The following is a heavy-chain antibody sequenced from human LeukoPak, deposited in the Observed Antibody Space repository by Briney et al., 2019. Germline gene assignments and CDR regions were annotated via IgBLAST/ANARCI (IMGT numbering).Heavy chain of an antibody. V-gene: IGHV1-18*01. J-gene: IGHJ5*02. Sequence: LEASVKVSCKASGYTFTSYGISWVRQAPGQGLEWMGWISAYNGNTNYAQKLRGRVTMTTDTSTSTAYMELSSLRSEDTAVYYCAGGGVVGELKNWFDPWGQGTLVTVSS. CDR3: AGGGVVGELKNWFDP. D-gene: IGHD3-10*01. CDR2: ISAYNGNT. CDR1: GYTFTSYG.